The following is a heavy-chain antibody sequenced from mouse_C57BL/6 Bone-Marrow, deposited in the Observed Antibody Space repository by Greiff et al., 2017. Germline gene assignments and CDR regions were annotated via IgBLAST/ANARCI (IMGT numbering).Heavy chain of an antibody. CDR3: ARDGFCWYVDG. D-gene: IGHD2-3*01. CDR2: IDPANGNT. V-gene: IGHV14-3*01. Sequence: EVQLQQSVAELVRPGASVKLSCTASGFNINNTYLHWVKQRPEQGLEWIGRIDPANGNTKYAPKFQSQATITADTSSNTAYLQLSSLTSEDTAIYYCARDGFCWYVDGWGTGTAVTVAS. CDR1: GFNINNTY. J-gene: IGHJ1*03.